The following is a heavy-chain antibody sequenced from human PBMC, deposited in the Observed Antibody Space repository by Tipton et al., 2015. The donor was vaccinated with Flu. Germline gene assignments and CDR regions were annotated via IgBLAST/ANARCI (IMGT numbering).Heavy chain of an antibody. J-gene: IGHJ6*02. Sequence: TLSLTCTVSGDSVSNSDYYWNWIRQEPGKGLEWIGHIDFSGSTHYNPSLKSRLTISIDTSKNQFSLRLNGATGVDTAVYYCAREGPYFYGMDVWGQGTTVTVSS. CDR1: GDSVSNSDYY. CDR3: AREGPYFYGMDV. V-gene: IGHV4-31*03. CDR2: IDFSGST.